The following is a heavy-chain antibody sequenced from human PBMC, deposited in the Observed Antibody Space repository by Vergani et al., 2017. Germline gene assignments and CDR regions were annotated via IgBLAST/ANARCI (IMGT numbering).Heavy chain of an antibody. J-gene: IGHJ4*02. D-gene: IGHD2-15*01. Sequence: EVQLVESGGGLVKPGGSLRLSCAASGFTFSSYSMNWVRQAPGKGLEWVSSISSSSSYIYYADSVKGRFTISRDNAKNSLYLQMNSLRAEDTAVYYCARRGEDCSGGSCYWDYFDYWGQGTLVTVSS. CDR1: GFTFSSYS. V-gene: IGHV3-21*01. CDR2: ISSSSSYI. CDR3: ARRGEDCSGGSCYWDYFDY.